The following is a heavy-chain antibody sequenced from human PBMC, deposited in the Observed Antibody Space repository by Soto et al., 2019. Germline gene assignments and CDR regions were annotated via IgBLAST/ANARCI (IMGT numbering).Heavy chain of an antibody. CDR2: ITYDGSNN. Sequence: QVHLVESGGGVVQPGRSLRLSCAASGFSFRNYAMHWVRQAPGKGLEWVALITYDGSNNYYADSLKGRFTISRDQSKDTLFLQMNSLRPEDTAVYYCVRERGGYIPDNWGQGTLVTVAS. CDR1: GFSFRNYA. D-gene: IGHD6-13*01. J-gene: IGHJ4*02. V-gene: IGHV3-30-3*01. CDR3: VRERGGYIPDN.